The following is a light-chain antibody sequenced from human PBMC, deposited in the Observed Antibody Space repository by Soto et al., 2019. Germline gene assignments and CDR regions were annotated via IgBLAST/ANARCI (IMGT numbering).Light chain of an antibody. CDR2: GAS. J-gene: IGKJ1*01. Sequence: VLTQSPGTLSLSPGERATLSCRASQTISSAYLAWYQQKPGQTPRLLIYGASSRAAGIPDRFSGSGSGTGFTLTISRLEPEDFAVYYCQQYGNSPQTFGQGTKVDIK. V-gene: IGKV3-20*01. CDR3: QQYGNSPQT. CDR1: QTISSAY.